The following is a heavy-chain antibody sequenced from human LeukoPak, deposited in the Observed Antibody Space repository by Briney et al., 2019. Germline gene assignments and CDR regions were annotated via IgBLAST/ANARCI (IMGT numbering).Heavy chain of an antibody. CDR2: INHSGST. D-gene: IGHD1-14*01. J-gene: IGHJ5*02. CDR3: ARGLGSRSGTPFDP. V-gene: IGHV4-34*01. CDR1: GGSFSGYY. Sequence: PSETLSPTCAVYGGSFSGYYWSWIRQPPGKGLEWIGEINHSGSTNYNPSLKSRVTISVDTSKNQFSLKLSSVTAADTAVYYCARGLGSRSGTPFDPRGQGTLVTVSS.